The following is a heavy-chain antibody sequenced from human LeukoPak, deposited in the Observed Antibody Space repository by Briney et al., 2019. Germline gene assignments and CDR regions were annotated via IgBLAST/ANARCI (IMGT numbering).Heavy chain of an antibody. Sequence: ASVKVSCKASGGTFSSYAISWVRQAPGQGLEWMGGIIPIFGTANYAQKFQGRVTITADESTSTAYMELSSLRSEDTAVYYCATLIAAADNAGAFDIWGQGTMATVSS. CDR2: IIPIFGTA. CDR3: ATLIAAADNAGAFDI. V-gene: IGHV1-69*13. J-gene: IGHJ3*02. CDR1: GGTFSSYA. D-gene: IGHD6-13*01.